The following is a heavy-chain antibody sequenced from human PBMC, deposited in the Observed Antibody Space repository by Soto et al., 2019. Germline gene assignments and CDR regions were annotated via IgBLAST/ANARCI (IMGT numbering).Heavy chain of an antibody. CDR2: MNPNSGNT. V-gene: IGHV1-8*01. D-gene: IGHD2-8*01. Sequence: ASVKVSCKASGYTFTSYDINWVRQATGQGLEWMGWMNPNSGNTGYAQKFQGRVTMTRNTPISTAYMELSSLRSEDTAVYYCARDLRSEDMVLTVYAGSSWFDPWGQGTLVTVSS. J-gene: IGHJ5*02. CDR3: ARDLRSEDMVLTVYAGSSWFDP. CDR1: GYTFTSYD.